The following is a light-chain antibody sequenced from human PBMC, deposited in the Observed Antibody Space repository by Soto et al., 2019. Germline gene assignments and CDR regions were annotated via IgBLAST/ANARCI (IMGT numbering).Light chain of an antibody. V-gene: IGKV3-11*01. CDR3: QQRSSWPWT. CDR2: DAA. CDR1: QSVSSY. J-gene: IGKJ1*01. Sequence: EIVLTQSPATLSLSPGERATLSCRASQSVSSYLAWYQQKPGQAPRLLIYDAANRATGIPARIGGSGSGTDFTLTISSLVPEDFAVYYCQQRSSWPWTFGQGTKVEIK.